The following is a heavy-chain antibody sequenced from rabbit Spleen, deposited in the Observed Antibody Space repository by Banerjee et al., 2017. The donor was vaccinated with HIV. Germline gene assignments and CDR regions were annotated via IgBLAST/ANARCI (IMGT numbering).Heavy chain of an antibody. J-gene: IGHJ4*01. D-gene: IGHD4-2*01. Sequence: QSLEESGGGLVKPEGPLTPTCTASGFSFSNKAVLCWVGQAPGKGLEWIACINCATGKAVYASWAKGRFTISRTSSTTVTLQMTSLTAADTATYFCTRSAGGTTSYADYLDLWGQGTLVTVS. CDR2: INCATGKA. CDR3: TRSAGGTTSYADYLDL. V-gene: IGHV1S40*01. CDR1: GFSFSNKAV.